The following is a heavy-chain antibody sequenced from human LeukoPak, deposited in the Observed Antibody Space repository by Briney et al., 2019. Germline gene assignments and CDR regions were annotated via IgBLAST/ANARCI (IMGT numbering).Heavy chain of an antibody. J-gene: IGHJ3*02. CDR3: ARVLQWLAGDAFDI. V-gene: IGHV3-11*01. Sequence: GGSLRLSCAASGFTFSDYYMSWIRQAPGKGLEWVSYISSSGSTIYYADSVKGRFTISRDNAKNSLYLQMNSLRAEDTAVYYCARVLQWLAGDAFDIWGQGTMVTVSS. CDR2: ISSSGSTI. D-gene: IGHD6-19*01. CDR1: GFTFSDYY.